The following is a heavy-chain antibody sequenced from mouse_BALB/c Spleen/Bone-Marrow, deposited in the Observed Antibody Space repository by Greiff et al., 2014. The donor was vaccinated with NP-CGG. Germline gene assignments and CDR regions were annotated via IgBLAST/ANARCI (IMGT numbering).Heavy chain of an antibody. V-gene: IGHV1-7*01. CDR1: GYTFTSYW. J-gene: IGHJ2*01. CDR3: ARLTTVVPHDY. CDR2: INPSTGYT. D-gene: IGHD1-1*01. Sequence: QVQLKESGAELAKPGASVKMSCKASGYTFTSYWMHWVKQRPGQGLEWIGYINPSTGYTEYNQKFKDKATLTADKTSSTAYMQLSSLTSEDSAVYYCARLTTVVPHDYWGQGTTLTVSS.